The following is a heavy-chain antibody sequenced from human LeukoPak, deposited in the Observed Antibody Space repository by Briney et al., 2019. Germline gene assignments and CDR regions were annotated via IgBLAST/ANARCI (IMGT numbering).Heavy chain of an antibody. Sequence: SETLSLTCTVSGGSISSYYWSWIRQPPGKGLEWIGYIYYSGSTNYNPSLTSRVTISVDTSKKQFSLKLSSVTASDTAVYYCARGVQLERRFDPWGRGTLVTVSS. CDR3: ARGVQLERRFDP. CDR1: GGSISSYY. D-gene: IGHD1-1*01. J-gene: IGHJ5*02. CDR2: IYYSGST. V-gene: IGHV4-59*01.